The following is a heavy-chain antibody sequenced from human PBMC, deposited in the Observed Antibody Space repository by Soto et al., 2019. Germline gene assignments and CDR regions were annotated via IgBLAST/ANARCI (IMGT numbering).Heavy chain of an antibody. V-gene: IGHV3-21*06. CDR1: GFTFSGYG. D-gene: IGHD2-2*01. Sequence: EVQLVESGGGLAKPGGSLSLPCAASGFTFSGYGMNWLGQPPGKGRGWVASISSSTSYVYYADSGKGRFSTSRDNAKNILYLEMYALRTEDTAVYYCARDPSEGRVGNWFESWGQGTLVTVSS. CDR3: ARDPSEGRVGNWFES. J-gene: IGHJ5*01. CDR2: ISSSTSYV.